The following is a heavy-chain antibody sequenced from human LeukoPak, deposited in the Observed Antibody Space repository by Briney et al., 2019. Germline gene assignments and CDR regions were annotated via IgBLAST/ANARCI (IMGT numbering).Heavy chain of an antibody. J-gene: IGHJ6*02. V-gene: IGHV4-34*01. CDR2: IKHSGST. Sequence: SETLSLTCAVYGESFSGYSWSWIRQLPGKGLEFIGEIKHSGSTNYNPSLKSRVTISVDTSKNQFSLNLSSVTAADTAVYYCHQRVLDDYYGMDVWGQGTTVTV. CDR3: HQRVLDDYYGMDV. CDR1: GESFSGYS.